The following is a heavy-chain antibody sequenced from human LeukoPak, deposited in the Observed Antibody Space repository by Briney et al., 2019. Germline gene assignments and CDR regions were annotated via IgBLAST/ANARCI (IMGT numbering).Heavy chain of an antibody. CDR3: SRGTGISWYGGPFDY. CDR2: INHSGST. V-gene: IGHV4-34*01. Sequence: SETLSLTCGVYGGSFSGYYWSWIRQPPGKGLEWIGEINHSGSTNYNPTLKSRVTISVDTSKNQFSLKVSSVTAADTAVYYCSRGTGISWYGGPFDYWGQGILATVSS. CDR1: GGSFSGYY. D-gene: IGHD6-13*01. J-gene: IGHJ4*02.